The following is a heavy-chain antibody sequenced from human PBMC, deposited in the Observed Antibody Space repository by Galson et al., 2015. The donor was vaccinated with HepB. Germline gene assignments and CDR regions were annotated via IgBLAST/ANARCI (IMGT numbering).Heavy chain of an antibody. J-gene: IGHJ4*02. D-gene: IGHD3-22*01. CDR2: ISGSGGST. CDR3: AKGTSYYYDSSGYYFDY. CDR1: GFTFSSYW. V-gene: IGHV3-23*01. Sequence: SLRLSCAASGFTFSSYWMSWVRQAPGKGLEWVSAISGSGGSTYYADSVKGRFTISRDNSKNTLYLQMNSLRAGDTAVYYCAKGTSYYYDSSGYYFDYWGQGTLVTVSS.